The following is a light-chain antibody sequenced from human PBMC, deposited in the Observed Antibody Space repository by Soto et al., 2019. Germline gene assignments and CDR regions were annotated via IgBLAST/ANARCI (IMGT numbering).Light chain of an antibody. J-gene: IGLJ2*01. CDR3: AAWDDSLIGVA. Sequence: QSVLTQPPSASGTPGQRVTISCSGSSSNIGSNTVNWYQQLPGTAPKLLIYSSNQRPSGVPDRFSGSKSGTSASLAISGLQSGDEADYYCAAWDDSLIGVAFGGGTKLTVL. CDR1: SSNIGSNT. V-gene: IGLV1-44*01. CDR2: SSN.